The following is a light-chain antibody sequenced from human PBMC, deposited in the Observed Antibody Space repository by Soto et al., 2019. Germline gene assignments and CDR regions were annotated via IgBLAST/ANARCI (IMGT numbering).Light chain of an antibody. Sequence: DIQMTQSPSTLSAPVGDRVTITCRASQSISSWLAWYQQKPGKAPKLLIYKASSLESGVPSRFSGSGSGTEFTLTISSLQPDDFATYYCQQYNSYGTFGQGTKV. V-gene: IGKV1-5*03. CDR1: QSISSW. CDR3: QQYNSYGT. J-gene: IGKJ1*01. CDR2: KAS.